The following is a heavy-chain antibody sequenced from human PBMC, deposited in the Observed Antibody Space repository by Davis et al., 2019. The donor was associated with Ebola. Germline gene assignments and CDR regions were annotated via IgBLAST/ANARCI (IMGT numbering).Heavy chain of an antibody. CDR1: GFTFSSYA. Sequence: GESLKISCAASGFTFSSYAMSWVRQAPGKGLEWVAVISYDGSNEYYADSVKGRFTISRDNSKNTLYLQMNSLRAEDTAVYYCARDTALWGWFDPWGQGSLVTVSS. CDR3: ARDTALWGWFDP. CDR2: ISYDGSNE. D-gene: IGHD3-16*01. V-gene: IGHV3-30*03. J-gene: IGHJ5*02.